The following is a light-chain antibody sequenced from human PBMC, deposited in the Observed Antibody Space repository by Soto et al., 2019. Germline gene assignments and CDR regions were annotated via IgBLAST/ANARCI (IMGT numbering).Light chain of an antibody. CDR1: SSNIGSNY. J-gene: IGLJ3*02. CDR3: AAWDDSLRGV. V-gene: IGLV1-47*01. CDR2: RNN. Sequence: QPVLTQPPSASGTPGQRVTISCCGSSSNIGSNYVYWYQQLPGTAPKLLIYRNNQRPSGVPDRFSGSKSGTSASLAISGLRSEDEADYYCAAWDDSLRGVFGGGTQLTVL.